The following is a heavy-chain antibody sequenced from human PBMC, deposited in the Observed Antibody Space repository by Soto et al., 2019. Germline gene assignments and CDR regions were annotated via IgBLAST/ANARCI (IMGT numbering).Heavy chain of an antibody. CDR3: ATLGYDFWSGYSNMDV. J-gene: IGHJ6*03. V-gene: IGHV1-69*04. CDR1: GYTFTSYG. CDR2: IIPILGIA. D-gene: IGHD3-3*01. Sequence: SVKVSCKASGYTFTSYGISWVRQAPGQGLEWMGRIIPILGIANYAQKFQGRVTITADKSTSTAYMELSSLRSEDTAVYYCATLGYDFWSGYSNMDVWGKGTTVTVSS.